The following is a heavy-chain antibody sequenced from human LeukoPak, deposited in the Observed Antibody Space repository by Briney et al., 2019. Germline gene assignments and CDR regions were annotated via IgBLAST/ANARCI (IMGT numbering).Heavy chain of an antibody. Sequence: QPGGSLILSCAASGFTFSSYAMSWVRQAPGKGLEWVSAISGSGGSTYYADSVKGRFTISRDNSKNTLYLQMNSLRAEDTAVYYCAKGHVMIIVGATDFDYWGQGTLVTVSS. J-gene: IGHJ4*02. D-gene: IGHD1-26*01. CDR1: GFTFSSYA. CDR3: AKGHVMIIVGATDFDY. CDR2: ISGSGGST. V-gene: IGHV3-23*01.